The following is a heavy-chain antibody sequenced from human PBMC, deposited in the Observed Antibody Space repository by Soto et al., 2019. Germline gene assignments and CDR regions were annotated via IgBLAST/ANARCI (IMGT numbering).Heavy chain of an antibody. D-gene: IGHD6-13*01. J-gene: IGHJ3*02. CDR3: ARHFYSWQQLDRDDNDAFDI. CDR2: IYYSGST. CDR1: GGSISSYY. V-gene: IGHV4-59*08. Sequence: SETLSLTCTVSGGSISSYYWSWIRQPPGKGLEWIGYIYYSGSTNYNPSLKSRVTISVDTSKNQFSLKLSSVTAADTAVYYCARHFYSWQQLDRDDNDAFDIWGQGTMVTVSS.